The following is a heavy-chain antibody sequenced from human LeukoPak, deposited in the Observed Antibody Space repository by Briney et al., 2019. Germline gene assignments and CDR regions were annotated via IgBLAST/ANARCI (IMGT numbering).Heavy chain of an antibody. Sequence: GGSLRLSCAASGFTFSSYNMNWVRQAPGKGLEWFSSISSSSSYIYYADSVKGRFTISRDNAENSLYLQMNSLRAEDTAVYYCARDYGDYYGLDVWGQGTTVTVSS. CDR2: ISSSSSYI. V-gene: IGHV3-21*01. CDR1: GFTFSSYN. J-gene: IGHJ6*02. D-gene: IGHD4-17*01. CDR3: ARDYGDYYGLDV.